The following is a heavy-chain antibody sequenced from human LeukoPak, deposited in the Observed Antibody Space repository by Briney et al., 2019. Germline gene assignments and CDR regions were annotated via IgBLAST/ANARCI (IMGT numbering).Heavy chain of an antibody. V-gene: IGHV3-21*01. D-gene: IGHD2-21*02. CDR1: GFTFSSYS. Sequence: GGSLRLSCAASGFTFSSYSMNWVRQAPGKGLEWVSSISSSSSYIYYADSVKGRFTISRDNAKNSLYLQMNSLRAEDTAVYYCARDNVVVTAIPSTFDIWGQGTMVTVSS. J-gene: IGHJ3*02. CDR2: ISSSSSYI. CDR3: ARDNVVVTAIPSTFDI.